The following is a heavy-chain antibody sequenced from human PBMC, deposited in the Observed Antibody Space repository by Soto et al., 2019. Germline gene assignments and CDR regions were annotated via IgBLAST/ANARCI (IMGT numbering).Heavy chain of an antibody. J-gene: IGHJ1*01. Sequence: QVQLVQSGAEVKKPGSSAKVSCKASGGTFSSYTISWVRQAPGQGLEWMGRIIPILGIANYAQKFQGRVTITADKSTSTAYMELSSLRSEDTAVYYCARAPLLRYEYFQHWGQGTLVTVSS. CDR1: GGTFSSYT. CDR2: IIPILGIA. D-gene: IGHD4-17*01. CDR3: ARAPLLRYEYFQH. V-gene: IGHV1-69*02.